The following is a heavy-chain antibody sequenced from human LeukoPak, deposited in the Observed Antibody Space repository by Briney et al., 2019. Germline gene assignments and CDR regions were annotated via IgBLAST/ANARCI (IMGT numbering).Heavy chain of an antibody. J-gene: IGHJ4*02. CDR1: GFIFSSNW. V-gene: IGHV3-7*01. D-gene: IGHD6-19*01. CDR3: ARIGRSGWNFDY. CDR2: INEDGSVK. Sequence: GGSLRLSCAVSGFIFSSNWMSWVRQAPGKGLEWVANINEDGSVKYYVDSVKGRFTISRDNAKNSLYLQMSSLRAEDTAVYYCARIGRSGWNFDYWGQGTLVTVPS.